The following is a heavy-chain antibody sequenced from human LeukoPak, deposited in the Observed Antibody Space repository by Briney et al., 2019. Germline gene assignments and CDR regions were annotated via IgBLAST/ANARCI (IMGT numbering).Heavy chain of an antibody. CDR3: AREVKTASGTWWFDA. J-gene: IGHJ5*02. CDR1: GFTFSSYW. Sequence: GGSLRLSCAASGFTFSSYWMSWVRQAPGKGLEWVANIKQDGSEKYYVDSVKGRFTISRDNAKNSLYLQTNSLRAEDTPVYYCAREVKTASGTWWFDAWGQGTLVTVSS. CDR2: IKQDGSEK. V-gene: IGHV3-7*01. D-gene: IGHD6-13*01.